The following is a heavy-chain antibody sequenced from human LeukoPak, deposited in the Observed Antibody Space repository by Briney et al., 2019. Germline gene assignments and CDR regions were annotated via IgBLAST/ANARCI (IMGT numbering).Heavy chain of an antibody. V-gene: IGHV4-38-2*02. J-gene: IGHJ4*02. D-gene: IGHD2-2*01. CDR2: IYHSGST. CDR1: GYSISSGYY. Sequence: SETLSLTCTVSGYSISSGYYWGWIRQPPGKGLEWIGSIYHSGSTYYNPSLKSRVTVSVDTSKNQLSLKLSSVTAADTAVYYCAREVPASSPPDYWGQGTLVTVSS. CDR3: AREVPASSPPDY.